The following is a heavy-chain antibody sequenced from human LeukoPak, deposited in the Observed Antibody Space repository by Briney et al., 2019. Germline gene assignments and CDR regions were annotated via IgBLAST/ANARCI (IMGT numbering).Heavy chain of an antibody. CDR1: GFSFGGYE. D-gene: IGHD3-22*01. J-gene: IGHJ6*02. CDR2: ISTTGSTV. V-gene: IGHV3-48*03. Sequence: PGGSLRLPCAASGFSFGGYEINWVRQAPGKGLEWVSYISTTGSTVYYADSVEGRFTISRDNAKNLLYLQMNSLRAEDAAVYYCAKDFPHYYESSHGMDAWGQGTTVTVSS. CDR3: AKDFPHYYESSHGMDA.